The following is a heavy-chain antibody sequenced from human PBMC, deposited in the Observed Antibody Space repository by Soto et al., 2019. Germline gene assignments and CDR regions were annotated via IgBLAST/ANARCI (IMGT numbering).Heavy chain of an antibody. CDR3: ARGRPFYYYRLDL. J-gene: IGHJ6*02. CDR1: GGSFSDHY. Sequence: SETLSLTCAIYGGSFSDHYSTWIRQSPGKGLEWIGEIHQSGGTNYNPSLKGRATISLDTAMNLFSLKLTSVTAADTAVYYCARGRPFYYYRLDLWGQGTTVTVSS. V-gene: IGHV4-34*01. CDR2: IHQSGGT.